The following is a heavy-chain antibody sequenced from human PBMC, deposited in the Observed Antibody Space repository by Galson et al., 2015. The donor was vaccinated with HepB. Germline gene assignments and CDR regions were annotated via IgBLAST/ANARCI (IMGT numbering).Heavy chain of an antibody. CDR3: AKGRNWGSKDYYYYYMDV. V-gene: IGHV3-23*01. CDR1: GFTFSNYA. J-gene: IGHJ6*03. Sequence: SLRLSCAASGFTFSNYAMSWVRQAPGKGLEWVSAISGSGGSTYYADSVKGRFTISRDNSKNTRYLQKNSLRAEDTAVYYCAKGRNWGSKDYYYYYMDVWGKGTTVTVSS. CDR2: ISGSGGST. D-gene: IGHD7-27*01.